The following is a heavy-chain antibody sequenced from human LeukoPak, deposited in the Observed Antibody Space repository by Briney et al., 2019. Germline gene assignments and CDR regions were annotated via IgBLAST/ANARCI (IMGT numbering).Heavy chain of an antibody. V-gene: IGHV4-34*01. CDR2: INHSGST. CDR1: GGSFSGYY. Sequence: SETLSLTCAVCGGSFSGYYWSWIRQPPGKGLEWIGEINHSGSTNYNPSLKSRVTISVDTSKNQFSLKLSSVTAADTAVYYCASTLPDWYFDLWGRGTLVTVSS. CDR3: ASTLPDWYFDL. J-gene: IGHJ2*01.